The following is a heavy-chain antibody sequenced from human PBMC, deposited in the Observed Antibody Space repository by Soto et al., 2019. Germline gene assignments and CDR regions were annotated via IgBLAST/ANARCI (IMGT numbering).Heavy chain of an antibody. CDR1: GGSISSDGYY. J-gene: IGHJ4*02. D-gene: IGHD2-21*02. CDR3: AKVREGDHDFDY. Sequence: QVQLQESGPGLVKPSQTLSLTCIVSGGSISSDGYYWSWIRQHPGKGLEWIGYIYYSGSTYYNPSLKSRVTISVDTSKDQFSLKLSSVTAADTAVYYCAKVREGDHDFDYWGQGTLVTVSS. CDR2: IYYSGST. V-gene: IGHV4-31*03.